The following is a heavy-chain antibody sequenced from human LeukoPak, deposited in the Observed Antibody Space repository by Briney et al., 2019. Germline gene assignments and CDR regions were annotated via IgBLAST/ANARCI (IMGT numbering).Heavy chain of an antibody. CDR1: RFTFSTYA. CDR3: VKYGADV. CDR2: ISGSDGST. D-gene: IGHD3-10*01. V-gene: IGHV3-23*01. Sequence: GGSLRLSCAASRFTFSTYAMSWVRQPPGKGLEWVSAISGSDGSTYYADSVKGWFTISRDNSKNTLYLQMNSLRAEDTAVYYCVKYGADVWGQGTTVTVSS. J-gene: IGHJ6*02.